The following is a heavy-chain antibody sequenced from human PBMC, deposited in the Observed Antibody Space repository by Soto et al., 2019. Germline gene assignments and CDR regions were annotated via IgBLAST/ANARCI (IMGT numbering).Heavy chain of an antibody. CDR3: ARTLYYYDSSGSYYYGMDV. D-gene: IGHD3-22*01. CDR2: IIPIFGTA. J-gene: IGHJ6*02. Sequence: SVKVSCKASGGTFSSYAVSWVRQAPGQGLEWMGGIIPIFGTANYAQKFQGRVTITADESTSTAYMELSSLRSEDTAVYYCARTLYYYDSSGSYYYGMDVWGQGTTVTVSS. CDR1: GGTFSSYA. V-gene: IGHV1-69*13.